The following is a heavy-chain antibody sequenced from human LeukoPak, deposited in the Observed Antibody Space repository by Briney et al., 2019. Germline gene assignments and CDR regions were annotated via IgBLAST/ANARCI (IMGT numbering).Heavy chain of an antibody. CDR1: GLTLVSDR. Sequence: GRSPRLACAASGLTLVSDRTSSGRQAPGKGLEWVANIKQDGSEKCFVDSVKGRFTISRDNAKNSLYLQMNSLRAEDTAVYYCARGGSYKFDYWGQGNLVTVSS. CDR2: IKQDGSEK. D-gene: IGHD1-26*01. V-gene: IGHV3-7*01. CDR3: ARGGSYKFDY. J-gene: IGHJ4*02.